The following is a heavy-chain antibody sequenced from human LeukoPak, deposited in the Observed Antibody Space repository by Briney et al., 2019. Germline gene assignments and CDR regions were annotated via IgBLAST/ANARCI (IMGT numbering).Heavy chain of an antibody. D-gene: IGHD5-18*01. CDR3: ARDVSALGYSYGI. J-gene: IGHJ4*02. CDR2: IYYSGST. CDR1: GGAISSGDYY. V-gene: IGHV4-30-4*08. Sequence: PSETLSLTCTVSGGAISSGDYYCGWIRQPPGKGLEWIGYIYYSGSTYYTPSLKSRVTISVDTSKNQFSLKLSSVTAADTAVYYCARDVSALGYSYGIWGQETLVTVSS.